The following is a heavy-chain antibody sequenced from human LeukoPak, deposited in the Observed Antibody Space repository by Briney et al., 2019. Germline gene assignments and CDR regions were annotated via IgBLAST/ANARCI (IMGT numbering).Heavy chain of an antibody. CDR1: GFTFSSYS. J-gene: IGHJ5*02. Sequence: GGSLRLSCAASGFTFSSYSMNWVRQAPGKGLEWVSYISSSSSTIYYADSVKGRFTISRDNAKNSLYLQMNSLRAEDTAVYYCARDRLGTIFGVDYNWFDPWGQGTLVTVSS. CDR3: ARDRLGTIFGVDYNWFDP. V-gene: IGHV3-48*01. CDR2: ISSSSSTI. D-gene: IGHD3-3*01.